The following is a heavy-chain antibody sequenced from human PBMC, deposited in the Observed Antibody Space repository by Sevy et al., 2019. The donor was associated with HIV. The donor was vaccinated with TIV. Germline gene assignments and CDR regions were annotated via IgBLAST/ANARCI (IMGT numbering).Heavy chain of an antibody. D-gene: IGHD3-10*01. J-gene: IGHJ6*03. V-gene: IGHV1-18*04. CDR1: GYTFTSYG. Sequence: ASVKVSCKASGYTFTSYGISWVRQAPGQGLEWMGWISAYNGNTNYAQKLQGRVTMTTDTSTSTAYMELRSLRSDDTAVYYCAREHYGSGGSGYYYMDVWGKGTTVTVSS. CDR2: ISAYNGNT. CDR3: AREHYGSGGSGYYYMDV.